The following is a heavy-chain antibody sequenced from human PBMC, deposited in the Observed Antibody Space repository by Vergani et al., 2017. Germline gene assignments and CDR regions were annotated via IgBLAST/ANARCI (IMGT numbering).Heavy chain of an antibody. J-gene: IGHJ4*02. Sequence: EVQLLESGGGLVQPGGSLRLSCAASGFTFSSYAMSWVRQAPGKGLEWVSVIYSGGSSTYYADSVKGRFTISRDNSKNTLYLQMNSLRAEDTAVYYCTRDVGYCSSTSCSLYYFDYWGQGTLVTVSS. CDR1: GFTFSSYA. CDR2: IYSGGSST. V-gene: IGHV3-23*03. D-gene: IGHD2-2*01. CDR3: TRDVGYCSSTSCSLYYFDY.